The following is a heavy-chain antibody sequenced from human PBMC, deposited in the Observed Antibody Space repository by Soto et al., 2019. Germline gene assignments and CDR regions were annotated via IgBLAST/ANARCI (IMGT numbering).Heavy chain of an antibody. CDR2: FDPEDGET. D-gene: IGHD6-13*01. CDR1: GYTLTELS. J-gene: IGHJ6*02. CDR3: ATFIRGGSGWYLDDYSYGMDV. Sequence: ASVKVSCKVSGYTLTELSMHWVRQAPGKGLEWMGGFDPEDGETIYAQKFQGRDSMTEDTSTDTAYMALSSLRSEDTAMYYCATFIRGGSGWYLDDYSYGMDVWGQGTTVTVS. V-gene: IGHV1-24*01.